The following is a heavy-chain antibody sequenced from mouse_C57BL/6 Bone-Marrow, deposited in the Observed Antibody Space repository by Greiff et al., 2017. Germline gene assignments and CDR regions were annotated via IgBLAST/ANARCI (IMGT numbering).Heavy chain of an antibody. J-gene: IGHJ4*01. CDR2: INPGSGGT. D-gene: IGHD2-4*01. CDR1: GYAFTNYL. Sequence: QVQLQQSGAELVRPGTSVQVSCKASGYAFTNYLIEWVKQRPGQGLEWIGVINPGSGGTNYNEKFKGKATLTADKSSSTAYIQLSSLTAEDSAVYFCARCDYDYAMDYWGQGTSVTVSS. V-gene: IGHV1-54*01. CDR3: ARCDYDYAMDY.